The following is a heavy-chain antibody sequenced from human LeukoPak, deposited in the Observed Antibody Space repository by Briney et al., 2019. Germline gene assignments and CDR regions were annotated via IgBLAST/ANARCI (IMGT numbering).Heavy chain of an antibody. V-gene: IGHV4-39*07. J-gene: IGHJ4*02. CDR3: ARGVDSGYNTPNRDYFDY. CDR2: IYYSGST. D-gene: IGHD5-12*01. CDR1: GGSISSYY. Sequence: SETLSLTCTVSGGSISSYYWGWIRQPPGKGLEWIGSIYYSGSTYYNPSLKSRVTISVDTSKNQFSLKLSSVTAADTAVYYCARGVDSGYNTPNRDYFDYWGQGTLVTVSS.